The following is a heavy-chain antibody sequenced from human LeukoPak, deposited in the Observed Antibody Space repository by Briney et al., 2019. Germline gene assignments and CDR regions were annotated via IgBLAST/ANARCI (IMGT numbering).Heavy chain of an antibody. J-gene: IGHJ6*03. D-gene: IGHD6-25*01. Sequence: SETLSLTCTVSGYSISSGYYWGWIRQPPGKGLEWIGSIYHSGSTYYNPSLKSRVTISVDTSKNQFSLKLSSVTAADTAVYYCARVLSSGDYMDVWGKGTTVTISS. CDR3: ARVLSSGDYMDV. CDR2: IYHSGST. V-gene: IGHV4-38-2*02. CDR1: GYSISSGYY.